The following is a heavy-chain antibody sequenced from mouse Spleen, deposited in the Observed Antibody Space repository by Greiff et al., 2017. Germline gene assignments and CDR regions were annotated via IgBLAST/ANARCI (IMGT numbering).Heavy chain of an antibody. CDR3: ARGDLLPSYAMDY. CDR2: IDPSDSET. V-gene: IGHV1-52*01. J-gene: IGHJ4*01. Sequence: QVQLKQPGAELVRPGSSVKLSCKASGYTFTSYWMHWVKQRPIQGLEWIGNIDPSDSETHYNQKFKDKATLTVDKSSSTAYMQLSSLTSEDSAVYYCARGDLLPSYAMDYWGQGTSVTVSS. D-gene: IGHD2-12*01. CDR1: GYTFTSYW.